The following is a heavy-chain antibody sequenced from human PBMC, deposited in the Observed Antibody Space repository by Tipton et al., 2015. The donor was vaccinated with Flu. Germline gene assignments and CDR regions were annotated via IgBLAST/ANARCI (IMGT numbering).Heavy chain of an antibody. CDR2: IGWNTGNI. D-gene: IGHD3-10*01. Sequence: SLRLSCAASGFTFEDYAMHWVRQAPGKGLEWVSGIGWNTGNIDYADSVKGRFTISRDNAKNSLFLQMNSLRAEDTAVYFCARDFEEFYFDYWGQGTLVAVSS. CDR1: GFTFEDYA. V-gene: IGHV3-9*01. CDR3: ARDFEEFYFDY. J-gene: IGHJ4*02.